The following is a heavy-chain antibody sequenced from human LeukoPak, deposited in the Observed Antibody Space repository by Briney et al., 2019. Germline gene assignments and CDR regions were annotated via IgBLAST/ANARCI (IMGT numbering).Heavy chain of an antibody. CDR2: IYPNSGAT. CDR1: GYTFTGYY. CDR3: GTLLSNGPFDY. J-gene: IGHJ4*02. V-gene: IGHV1-2*02. Sequence: ASVKVSCKASGYTFTGYYMHWVRQAPGQGLEWMGWIYPNSGATKYAQKFQGRVTMTRDTSISTAYMELSGLRSDDTAVYYCGTLLSNGPFDYWGQGKSGHRLL.